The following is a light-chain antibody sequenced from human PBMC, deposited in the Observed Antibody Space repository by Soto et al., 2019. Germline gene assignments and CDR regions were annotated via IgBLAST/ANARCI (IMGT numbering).Light chain of an antibody. J-gene: IGLJ1*01. V-gene: IGLV2-23*02. CDR1: SSDIGTYNL. Sequence: QSALTQPASVSGSPGQSITISCTGTSSDIGTYNLVSWYQHYPGKAPKLMIYEVIKRPSGISNRFSGSKSGNTAFLTISGLQAEDEADYYCYSYAGSGTDNYVFGSGTKLTVL. CDR3: YSYAGSGTDNYV. CDR2: EVI.